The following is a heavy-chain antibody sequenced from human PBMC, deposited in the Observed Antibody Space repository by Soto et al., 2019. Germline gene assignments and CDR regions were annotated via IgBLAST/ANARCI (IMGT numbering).Heavy chain of an antibody. V-gene: IGHV1-69*08. D-gene: IGHD3-16*01. CDR2: ILPMGGTP. CDR3: ATDGGSTSSSAYNYFMDV. Sequence: QAQLVQSGAEVKRPGSSVKVSCKASGDTFSSYSISWVRQAPGQGLEWMGRILPMGGTPNYAQKFQGRVTLSAGKAKSTAYQVVNHLVTGRTAVYYCATDGGSTSSSAYNYFMDVWGKGTPVTVSS. CDR1: GDTFSSYS. J-gene: IGHJ6*03.